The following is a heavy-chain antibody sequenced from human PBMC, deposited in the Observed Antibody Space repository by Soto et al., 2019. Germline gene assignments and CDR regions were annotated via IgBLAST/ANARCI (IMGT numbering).Heavy chain of an antibody. CDR1: GYSFTSYW. CDR2: IDPSDSYI. J-gene: IGHJ3*02. D-gene: IGHD3-16*01. Sequence: PGESLKISCEASGYSFTSYWISWVRQMPGKGLEWMGRIDPSDSYIHYGPSFQGHVTISADKSISTAYLQWSSLKASDTAMYYCARHDSPLAAFDIWGQGTMVTVSS. V-gene: IGHV5-10-1*01. CDR3: ARHDSPLAAFDI.